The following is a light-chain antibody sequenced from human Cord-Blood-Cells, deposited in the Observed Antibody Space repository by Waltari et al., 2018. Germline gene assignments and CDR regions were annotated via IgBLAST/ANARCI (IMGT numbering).Light chain of an antibody. CDR1: SSDVGGYNY. CDR3: SSYTSSSTE. CDR2: DVS. V-gene: IGLV2-14*01. Sequence: QSALTQPASVSGSPGQSSTISCTGTSSDVGGYNYVSWYQQHPGKAPKLMIYDVSKRPSGVSNRFSGSKSGNTASLTISGLQAEDEADYYCSSYTSSSTEFGGGTKLTVL. J-gene: IGLJ3*02.